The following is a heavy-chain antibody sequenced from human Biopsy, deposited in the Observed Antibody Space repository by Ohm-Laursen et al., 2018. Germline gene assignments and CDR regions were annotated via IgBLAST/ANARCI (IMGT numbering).Heavy chain of an antibody. CDR2: ISYSGTT. D-gene: IGHD3-22*01. Sequence: SQTLSLTCTVSGGSIGGGEYYWNWIRQHPGKGLEWIGLISYSGTTFYNPSLESLLTISIDTSKNHFSLNLRSVTAADTAVYYFARGVPHYDGSGFPLAGYWYFDLWGRGTLVTVSS. J-gene: IGHJ2*01. CDR1: GGSIGGGEYY. V-gene: IGHV4-31*01. CDR3: ARGVPHYDGSGFPLAGYWYFDL.